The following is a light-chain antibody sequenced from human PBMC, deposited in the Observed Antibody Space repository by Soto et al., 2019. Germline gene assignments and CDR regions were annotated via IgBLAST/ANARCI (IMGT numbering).Light chain of an antibody. V-gene: IGKV1-5*01. CDR3: QQYNSSWT. CDR1: QSISSW. CDR2: DAS. J-gene: IGKJ1*01. Sequence: DIQMTQSPSTLSASVGDRVTITCRASQSISSWLAWYQQKPGKAPKLLIYDASSLESGVPSRFSGSGSGTEFTLTISSLHPDDLATYYCQQYNSSWTFGQRTKMEIK.